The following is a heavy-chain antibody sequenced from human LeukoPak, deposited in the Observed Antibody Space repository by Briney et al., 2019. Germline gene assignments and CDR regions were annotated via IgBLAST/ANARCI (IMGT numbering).Heavy chain of an antibody. V-gene: IGHV6-1*01. CDR1: GDSVSSNSAA. CDR2: TYYRSKWYN. Sequence: SQTLSLTCAISGDSVSSNSAAWNWIRQSPSSGLEWLGRTYYRSKWYNDYAVSVKSRITINPDTSKNQFSLQLNSVTPEDTAVYYCARQEAVAGRRNWFEPWGQGTWSPSPQ. CDR3: ARQEAVAGRRNWFEP. J-gene: IGHJ5*02. D-gene: IGHD6-19*01.